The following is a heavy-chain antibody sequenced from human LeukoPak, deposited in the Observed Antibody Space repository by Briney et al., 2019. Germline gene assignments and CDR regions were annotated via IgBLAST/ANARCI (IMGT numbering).Heavy chain of an antibody. Sequence: PGGSLRLSCAASGFTVSTNYMTWVRQAPGKGLEWVSVIYRDGSTYYADSVKGRFTISRDNSENTVYLQMNNLRAEDTALYYCAGRVTGYSSGYVYWGQGTLVTVSS. CDR3: AGRVTGYSSGYVY. CDR2: IYRDGST. D-gene: IGHD5-18*01. V-gene: IGHV3-53*01. CDR1: GFTVSTNY. J-gene: IGHJ4*02.